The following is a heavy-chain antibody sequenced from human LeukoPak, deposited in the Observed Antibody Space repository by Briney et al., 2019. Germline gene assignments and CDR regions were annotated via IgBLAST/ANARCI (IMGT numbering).Heavy chain of an antibody. D-gene: IGHD6-19*01. J-gene: IGHJ4*02. V-gene: IGHV3-7*01. CDR1: GFTFSSYS. CDR2: IKQHGSGK. Sequence: GGSLRLSCAASGFTFSSYSMNWVRQAPGKGLEWVANIKQHGSGKFYVDSVRGRFTISRDNAKNSLHLQMNSLRDDDTAVYYCARQGTYSSGWYGETGYYFDYWGQGTLVIVSS. CDR3: ARQGTYSSGWYGETGYYFDY.